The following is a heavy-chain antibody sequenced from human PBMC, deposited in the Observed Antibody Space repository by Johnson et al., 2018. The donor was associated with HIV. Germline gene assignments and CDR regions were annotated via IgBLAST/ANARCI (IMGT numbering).Heavy chain of an antibody. Sequence: QVQLVESGGGVVQPGRSLRLSCAASGFTFSSYAIHWVRQAPGKGLEWVAVISYDANNKFYADSVKGRFAVSRDDSKNTLYLQMSSLRVEDTAVYYCAKVFSDNWNLASSLDDACNIWGQGTMVTVSS. CDR2: ISYDANNK. V-gene: IGHV3-30*09. CDR3: AKVFSDNWNLASSLDDACNI. D-gene: IGHD1-1*01. CDR1: GFTFSSYA. J-gene: IGHJ3*02.